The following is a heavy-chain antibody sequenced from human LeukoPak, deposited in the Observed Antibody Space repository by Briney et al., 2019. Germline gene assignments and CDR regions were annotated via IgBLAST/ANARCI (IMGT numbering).Heavy chain of an antibody. D-gene: IGHD3-22*01. V-gene: IGHV4-34*01. CDR2: INHSGST. CDR1: GGSFGGYY. CDR3: ARGYYYDSSGYFDY. Sequence: SETLSLTCAVYGGSFGGYYWSWTRQPPGKGLEWIGEINHSGSTNYNPSLKSRVTISVDTSKNQFSLKLSSVTAADTAVYYCARGYYYDSSGYFDYWGQGTLVTVSS. J-gene: IGHJ4*02.